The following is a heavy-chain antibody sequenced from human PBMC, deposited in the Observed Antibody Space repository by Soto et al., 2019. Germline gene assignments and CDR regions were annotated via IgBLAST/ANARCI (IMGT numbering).Heavy chain of an antibody. CDR2: IYYSGST. D-gene: IGHD3-10*01. J-gene: IGHJ5*02. Sequence: PSETLSLTCTVSGGSVSSGDYYWSWIRQPPGKGLEWIGNIYYSGSTNYNPSLKSRATISVDTSKNQFSLKLSSVTAADTAVYYYARGLYYYGSGKGRHWFDPWGQGTLVTVSS. CDR1: GGSVSSGDYY. CDR3: ARGLYYYGSGKGRHWFDP. V-gene: IGHV4-61*08.